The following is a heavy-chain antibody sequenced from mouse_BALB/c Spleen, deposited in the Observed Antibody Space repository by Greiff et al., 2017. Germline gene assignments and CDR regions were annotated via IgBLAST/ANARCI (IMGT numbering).Heavy chain of an antibody. CDR1: GYSITSDYA. CDR3: AREELGRYYFDY. Sequence: VQLKESGPGLVKPSQSLSLTCTVTGYSITSDYAWNWIRQFPGNKLEWMGYISYSGSTSYNPSLKSRISITRDTSKNQYYLQLNSVTTEDTATYYCAREELGRYYFDYWGQGTTLTVSS. J-gene: IGHJ2*01. D-gene: IGHD4-1*01. V-gene: IGHV3-2*02. CDR2: ISYSGST.